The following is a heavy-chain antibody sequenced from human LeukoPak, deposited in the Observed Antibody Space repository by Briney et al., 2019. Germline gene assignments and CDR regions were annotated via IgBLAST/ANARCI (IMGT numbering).Heavy chain of an antibody. Sequence: GGSLRLSCAASGFIFDDYGMSWVRQAPGKGLEWVSGINRNGGSTGYGDSVEGRFTISRDNAKNTLYLQMNSLRAEDTAVYYCAKDRSNYEVIDYWGQGTLVTVSS. CDR3: AKDRSNYEVIDY. CDR1: GFIFDDYG. J-gene: IGHJ4*02. V-gene: IGHV3-20*04. CDR2: INRNGGST. D-gene: IGHD4-11*01.